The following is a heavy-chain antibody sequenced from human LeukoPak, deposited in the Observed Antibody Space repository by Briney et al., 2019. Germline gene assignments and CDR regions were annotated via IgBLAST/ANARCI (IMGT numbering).Heavy chain of an antibody. CDR2: VYYSGST. J-gene: IGHJ6*02. D-gene: IGHD1-7*01. CDR1: GGSISSSYYY. Sequence: SETLSLTCTVSGGSISSSYYYWGWIRQPPGKGLERIGSVYYSGSTYYNPSLKSRVTISVDTSKNQFSLKLSSVTAADTAVYYCARDNWNYGSSMDIWGQGTTVTVSS. CDR3: ARDNWNYGSSMDI. V-gene: IGHV4-39*07.